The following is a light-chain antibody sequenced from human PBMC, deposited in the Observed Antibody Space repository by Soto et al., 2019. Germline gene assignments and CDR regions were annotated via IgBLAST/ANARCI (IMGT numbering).Light chain of an antibody. CDR3: SSYTSSSSYV. Sequence: QSVLTQPASVSGSPGQSITLSCTGTSSDVGGYNYVSWYQQHPGHAPKLMIYDVSNRPSGVSNRFSGSKSGNTASLTISGLQAEDEADYYCSSYTSSSSYVFGTGTRSPS. CDR1: SSDVGGYNY. V-gene: IGLV2-14*03. CDR2: DVS. J-gene: IGLJ1*01.